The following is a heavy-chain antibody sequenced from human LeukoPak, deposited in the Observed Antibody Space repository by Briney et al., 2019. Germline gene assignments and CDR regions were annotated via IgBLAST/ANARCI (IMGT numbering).Heavy chain of an antibody. Sequence: GGSLRLSCAASGFTFSSYGMHWVRQAPGKGLEWVAVISYDGSNKYYADSVKGRFTISRDNSKNTLYLQVNSLRAEDTAVYYCAKESNYGEYYYYYYGMDVWGQGTTVTVSS. V-gene: IGHV3-30*18. CDR3: AKESNYGEYYYYYYGMDV. CDR1: GFTFSSYG. D-gene: IGHD4-17*01. CDR2: ISYDGSNK. J-gene: IGHJ6*02.